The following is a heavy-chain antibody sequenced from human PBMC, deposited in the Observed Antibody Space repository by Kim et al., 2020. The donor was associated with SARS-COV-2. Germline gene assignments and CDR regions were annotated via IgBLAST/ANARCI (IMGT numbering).Heavy chain of an antibody. CDR2: IYYSGST. Sequence: SETLSLTCTVSGGSISSSSYYWGWIRQPPGKGLEWIGSIYYSGSTYYNPSLKSRVTISVDTSKNQFSLKLSSVTAADTAVYYCARRVGASYYYGMDVWGQGTTVTVSS. CDR1: GGSISSSSYY. J-gene: IGHJ6*02. CDR3: ARRVGASYYYGMDV. V-gene: IGHV4-39*07. D-gene: IGHD1-26*01.